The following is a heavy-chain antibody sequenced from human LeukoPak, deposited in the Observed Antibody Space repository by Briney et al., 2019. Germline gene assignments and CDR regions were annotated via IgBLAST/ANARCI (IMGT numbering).Heavy chain of an antibody. CDR2: IWYDGSNK. CDR3: AKGDPSSGYYFFDY. Sequence: GGSLRLSCAASGFTFRNYGMNWVRQAPGKGLEWVTIIWYDGSNKYYADSVKGRFIISRDNSKNTLYLQMNSLRAEDTAVYYCAKGDPSSGYYFFDYWGQGTLVTVSS. V-gene: IGHV3-33*06. J-gene: IGHJ4*02. D-gene: IGHD3-22*01. CDR1: GFTFRNYG.